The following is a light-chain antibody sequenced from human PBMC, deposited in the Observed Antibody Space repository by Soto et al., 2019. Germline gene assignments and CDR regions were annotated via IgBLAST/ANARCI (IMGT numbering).Light chain of an antibody. Sequence: EIVMTQSPATLSVSPRERATLSCRASQSVSSNLAWYQQKPGQAPRLLIYGASTRATGIPARFSCSGSGTDFTLTISSLQSEDFAVYYCQQYNNWPRTFGQGTKVEIK. CDR3: QQYNNWPRT. CDR2: GAS. J-gene: IGKJ1*01. CDR1: QSVSSN. V-gene: IGKV3-15*01.